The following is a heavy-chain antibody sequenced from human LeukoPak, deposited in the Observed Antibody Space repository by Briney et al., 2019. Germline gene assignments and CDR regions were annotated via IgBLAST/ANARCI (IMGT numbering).Heavy chain of an antibody. Sequence: ASVKVSCKASGYTFTSYGISWVRQAPGQGLEWMGWISAYNGNTNYAQKLQGRVTMTTDTSTSTAYMELRSLRSDDTAVYYCARGEEYYYGSGSLSAFDYWGQGTLVTVYS. V-gene: IGHV1-18*01. D-gene: IGHD3-10*01. CDR2: ISAYNGNT. J-gene: IGHJ4*02. CDR3: ARGEEYYYGSGSLSAFDY. CDR1: GYTFTSYG.